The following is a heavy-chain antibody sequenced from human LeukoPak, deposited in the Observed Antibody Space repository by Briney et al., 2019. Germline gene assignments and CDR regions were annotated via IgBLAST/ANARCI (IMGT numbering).Heavy chain of an antibody. CDR3: ARVGNRTPSGGNALDYYYYYMDV. CDR1: GFTFSSYW. V-gene: IGHV3-7*01. J-gene: IGHJ6*03. D-gene: IGHD2-15*01. Sequence: PGGSLRLSCAASGFTFSSYWMSWVRQAPGKGLEWVANVKQDRSEKYYVDSVKGRFTISRDNAKNSLYLQMNSLRAEDTAVYYCARVGNRTPSGGNALDYYYYYMDVWGKGTTVTVSS. CDR2: VKQDRSEK.